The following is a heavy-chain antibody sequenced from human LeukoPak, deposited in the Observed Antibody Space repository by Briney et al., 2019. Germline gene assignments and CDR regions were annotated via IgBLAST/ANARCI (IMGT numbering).Heavy chain of an antibody. V-gene: IGHV4-39*01. J-gene: IGHJ4*02. CDR3: ARSPILVVAATHFDY. D-gene: IGHD2-15*01. CDR2: IYYSGST. CDR1: GGSISSSSYY. Sequence: SETLSLTCTVSGGSISSSSYYWGWIRRPPGKGLEWIGSIYYSGSTYYNPSLKSRVTISVDTSKNQFSLKLSSVTAADTAVYYCARSPILVVAATHFDYWGQGTLVTVSS.